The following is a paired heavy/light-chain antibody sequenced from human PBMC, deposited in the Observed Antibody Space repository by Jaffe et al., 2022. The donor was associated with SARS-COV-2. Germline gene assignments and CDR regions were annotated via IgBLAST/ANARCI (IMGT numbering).Light chain of an antibody. CDR1: KLGDKY. V-gene: IGLV3-1*01. J-gene: IGLJ1*01. CDR2: QDS. CDR3: QAWDSSTHYV. Sequence: SYELTQPPSVSVSPGQTASITCSGDKLGDKYACWYQQKPGQSPVLVIYQDSKRPSGIPERFSGSNSGNTATLTISGTQAMDEADYYCQAWDSSTHYVFGTGTKVTVL.
Heavy chain of an antibody. CDR3: AVLIAAAGMLSGGYGMDV. D-gene: IGHD6-13*01. CDR2: IYSGGST. Sequence: EVQLVESGGGLIQPGGSLRLSCAASGFTVSSNYMSWVRQAPGKGLEWVSVIYSGGSTYYADSVKGRFTISRDNSKNTLYLQMNSLRAEDTAVYYCAVLIAAAGMLSGGYGMDVWGQGTTVTVSS. V-gene: IGHV3-53*01. J-gene: IGHJ6*02. CDR1: GFTVSSNY.